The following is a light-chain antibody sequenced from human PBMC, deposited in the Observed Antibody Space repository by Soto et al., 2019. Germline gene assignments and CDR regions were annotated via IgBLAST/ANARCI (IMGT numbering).Light chain of an antibody. CDR3: SSYTSNTDPFV. CDR2: EVG. J-gene: IGLJ1*01. V-gene: IGLV2-14*01. Sequence: QSVLTQPASVSGSPGQSITIPCTGTSSDVGGYNYVSWFQHRPGKAPKVIIYEVGHRPSGVSDRFSGSKSGNTASLTISGLQAEDEADYYCSSYTSNTDPFVFGTGTKVTVL. CDR1: SSDVGGYNY.